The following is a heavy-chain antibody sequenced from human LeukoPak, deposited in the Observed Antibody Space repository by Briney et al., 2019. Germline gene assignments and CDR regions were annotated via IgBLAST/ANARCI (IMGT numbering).Heavy chain of an antibody. Sequence: SETLSLTCTVSGGSISSYYWSWIRQPPGKGLEWIGYIYYSGSTNYNPSLKSRVTISIDTSKNQFSLKLSSVTAADTAVYYCARSDNYDFWSGPKNANWFDPWGQGTLVTVSS. V-gene: IGHV4-59*08. CDR1: GGSISSYY. J-gene: IGHJ5*02. D-gene: IGHD3-3*01. CDR2: IYYSGST. CDR3: ARSDNYDFWSGPKNANWFDP.